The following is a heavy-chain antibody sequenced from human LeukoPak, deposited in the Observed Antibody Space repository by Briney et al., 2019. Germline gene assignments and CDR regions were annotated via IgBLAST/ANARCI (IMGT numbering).Heavy chain of an antibody. J-gene: IGHJ4*02. D-gene: IGHD3-10*01. CDR1: GFTVSNNY. V-gene: IGHV3-23*01. Sequence: GGSLRLSCAASGFTVSNNYMTWVRQAPGKGLQWVSTISVSGENTYYADSVKGRFTISRDISKSTLYLQMNSLRDEDTAIYYCAKYGSGSYYNGLFWGQGTLVTVSS. CDR3: AKYGSGSYYNGLF. CDR2: ISVSGENT.